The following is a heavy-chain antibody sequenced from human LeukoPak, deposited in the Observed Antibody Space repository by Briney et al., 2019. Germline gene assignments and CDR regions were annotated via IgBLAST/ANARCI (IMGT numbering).Heavy chain of an antibody. D-gene: IGHD5-12*01. CDR1: GFAFSSYA. V-gene: IGHV3-49*04. Sequence: GGSLRLSCAASGFAFSSYAMSWVRQAPGKGLEWVGFIRSKAYGGTTEYAASVKGRFTISRDDSKSIAYLQMNSLKTEDTAVYYCTRGPDIADYWGQGTLVTVSS. CDR3: TRGPDIADY. J-gene: IGHJ4*02. CDR2: IRSKAYGGTT.